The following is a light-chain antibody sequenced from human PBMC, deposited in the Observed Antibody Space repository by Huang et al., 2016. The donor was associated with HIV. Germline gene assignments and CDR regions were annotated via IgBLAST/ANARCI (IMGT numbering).Light chain of an antibody. Sequence: DIVMTQSPLSLPVTPGEPASISCRFSQSLRRRDGFHHLDWYLQRPGQSPQRLIYLGSHRAPGAPDRFSGSGSGTDFTLKISRVEAEDVGVYYCMQGPQTPWTFGQGTKVEIK. CDR2: LGS. J-gene: IGKJ1*01. CDR3: MQGPQTPWT. V-gene: IGKV2-28*01. CDR1: QSLRRRDGFHH.